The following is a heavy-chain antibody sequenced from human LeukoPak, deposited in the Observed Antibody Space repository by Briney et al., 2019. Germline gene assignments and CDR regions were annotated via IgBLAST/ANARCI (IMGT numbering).Heavy chain of an antibody. J-gene: IGHJ4*02. V-gene: IGHV3-7*01. CDR2: INQDGSEK. D-gene: IGHD6-19*01. CDR3: AKDTRYSSGWYSGYFDY. CDR1: GFTFSSYW. Sequence: GGSLRLSCATSGFTFSSYWMSWVRQAPGKGLEWVANINQDGSEKYYMDSVKGRFTISRDNAKNTLYLDMISLRAEDTAVYYCAKDTRYSSGWYSGYFDYWGQGTLVTVSS.